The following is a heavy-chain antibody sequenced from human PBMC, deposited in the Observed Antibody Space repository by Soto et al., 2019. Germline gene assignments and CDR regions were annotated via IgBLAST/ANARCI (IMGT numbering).Heavy chain of an antibody. V-gene: IGHV4-39*02. J-gene: IGHJ4*02. Sequence: PSETLSLTCTVSGASISSNGYYWGWIRQPPGKGLEWIGSIFYSGTTHYNPSLRSRLSISVDTSKNVFSLKLSSLTAADTAIYYCATGAELLLLDSRVWGQGTLDTV. CDR2: IFYSGTT. CDR1: GASISSNGYY. D-gene: IGHD5-12*01. CDR3: ATGAELLLLDSRV.